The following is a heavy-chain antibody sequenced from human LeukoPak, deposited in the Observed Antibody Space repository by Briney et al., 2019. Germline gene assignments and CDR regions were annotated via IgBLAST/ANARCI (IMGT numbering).Heavy chain of an antibody. D-gene: IGHD3-22*01. CDR3: ARDPYDSSGYHDY. CDR2: IYHSGST. J-gene: IGHJ4*02. Sequence: PSETLSLTCTVSGYSISSGYYWGWIRQPPGKGLEWIGSIYHSGSTYYNPSLKSRVTISVDTSKNQFSLKLSSVTAADTAVYYCARDPYDSSGYHDYWGQGTLVTVSS. V-gene: IGHV4-38-2*02. CDR1: GYSISSGYY.